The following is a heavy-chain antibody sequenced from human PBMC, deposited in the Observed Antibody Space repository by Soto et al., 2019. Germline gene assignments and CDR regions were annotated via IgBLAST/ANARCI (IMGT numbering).Heavy chain of an antibody. V-gene: IGHV4-59*01. CDR1: GGSISSYY. D-gene: IGHD3-10*01. Sequence: SETLSLTCTVSGGSISSYYWSWIRQPPGKGLEWIGYIYYSGSTNYNPSLKSRVTISVDTSKNQFSLKLSSVTAADTAVYYCAREVTMVRGVKDYYGMDVWGQGTTVT. CDR2: IYYSGST. CDR3: AREVTMVRGVKDYYGMDV. J-gene: IGHJ6*02.